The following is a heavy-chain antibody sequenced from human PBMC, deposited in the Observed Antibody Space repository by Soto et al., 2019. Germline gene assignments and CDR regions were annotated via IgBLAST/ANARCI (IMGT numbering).Heavy chain of an antibody. CDR3: AKSDIVVVPAAIMDY. V-gene: IGHV3-23*01. D-gene: IGHD2-2*01. CDR2: ISGSGGST. CDR1: GFAFSSYA. Sequence: LRLSCAASGFAFSSYAMSWVRQAPGKGLEWVSAISGSGGSTYYADSVKGRFTISRDNSKNTLYLQMNSLRAEDTAVYYCAKSDIVVVPAAIMDYWGQGTLVTVSS. J-gene: IGHJ4*02.